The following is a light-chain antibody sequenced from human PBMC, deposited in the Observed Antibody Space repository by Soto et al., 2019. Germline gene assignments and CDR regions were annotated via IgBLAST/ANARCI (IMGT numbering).Light chain of an antibody. CDR2: GNS. V-gene: IGLV1-40*01. CDR3: QSYDSSLSGSGV. CDR1: SSNIGADYD. J-gene: IGLJ3*02. Sequence: QSVLTQPPSVSGAPGQRVTISCTGGSSNIGADYDVHWYQQFPGTAPKLLIYGNSNRPSGVPDRFSASKSGTSASLAISGLQAEDEADYYCQSYDSSLSGSGVFGGGTKVTVL.